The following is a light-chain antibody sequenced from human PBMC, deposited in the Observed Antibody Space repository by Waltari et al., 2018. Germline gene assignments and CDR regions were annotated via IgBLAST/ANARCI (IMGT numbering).Light chain of an antibody. CDR2: EVS. CDR1: SSDVGNNNH. CDR3: LSYAATVSFG. J-gene: IGLJ2*01. V-gene: IGLV2-23*02. Sequence: QPALTQPASVSGSPGQSITISCTVTSSDVGNNNHVCWYQKHPDKAPKPIIYEVSKRPSGVSDRFSGSKSGNTASLTISGLQAEDEADYYCLSYAATVSFGFGGGTKLTVL.